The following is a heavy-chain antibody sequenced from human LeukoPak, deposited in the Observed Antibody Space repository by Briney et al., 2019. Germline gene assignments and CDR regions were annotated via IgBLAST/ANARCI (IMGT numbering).Heavy chain of an antibody. V-gene: IGHV1-18*01. CDR2: ITAYKGNT. CDR1: GYTFTSYG. Sequence: GASVKISCTASGYTFTSYGISWVRHAPGQGLVWIGGITAYKGNTNYAQKLQGRDTMTTDTSTSTAYMELRTPRSDDTAVYNCARGAPHRFLWFGELSYYMDVWGKGTTVTISS. D-gene: IGHD3-10*01. J-gene: IGHJ6*03. CDR3: ARGAPHRFLWFGELSYYMDV.